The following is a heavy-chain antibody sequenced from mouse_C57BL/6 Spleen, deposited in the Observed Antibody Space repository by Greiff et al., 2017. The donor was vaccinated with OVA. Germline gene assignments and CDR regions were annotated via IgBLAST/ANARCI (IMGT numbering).Heavy chain of an antibody. Sequence: VKLKQSGAELARPGASVKLSCKASGYTFTSYGISWVKQRTGQGLEWIGEIYPRSGNTYYNEKFKGKATLTADKSSSTAYMELRSLTSEDSAVYFCARWELGRPLDYWGQGTTLTVSS. D-gene: IGHD4-1*01. CDR3: ARWELGRPLDY. CDR2: IYPRSGNT. V-gene: IGHV1-81*01. CDR1: GYTFTSYG. J-gene: IGHJ2*01.